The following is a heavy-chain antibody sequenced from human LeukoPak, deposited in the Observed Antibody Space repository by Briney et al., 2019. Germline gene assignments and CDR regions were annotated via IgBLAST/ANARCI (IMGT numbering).Heavy chain of an antibody. CDR3: VRFGLTSSLDY. Sequence: GASVKVSCKASGYTFTSYYMHWVRQAPGQGLEWMGIINPSGGSTSYAQKFQGRVTMTRDTSISTAYLQLSGLRASDTAIYYCVRFGLTSSLDYWGQGTLVTVSS. CDR2: INPSGGST. CDR1: GYTFTSYY. D-gene: IGHD6-13*01. J-gene: IGHJ4*02. V-gene: IGHV1-46*01.